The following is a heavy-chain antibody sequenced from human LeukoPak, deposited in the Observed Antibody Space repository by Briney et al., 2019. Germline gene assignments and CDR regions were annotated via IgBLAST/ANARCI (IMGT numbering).Heavy chain of an antibody. J-gene: IGHJ4*02. CDR3: ASKSGYNPSDYFDY. CDR1: GYSISSGYY. D-gene: IGHD1-14*01. V-gene: IGHV4-38-2*02. Sequence: SETLSLTCTVSGYSISSGYYWGWIRQPPGKGLEWIGSIYHSGSTYYNPSLKSRVTISVDTSKNQFSLKLSSVTAADTAVYYCASKSGYNPSDYFDYWGQGTLVTVSS. CDR2: IYHSGST.